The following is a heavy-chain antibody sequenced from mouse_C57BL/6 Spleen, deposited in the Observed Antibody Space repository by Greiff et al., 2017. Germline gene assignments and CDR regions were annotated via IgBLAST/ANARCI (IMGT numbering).Heavy chain of an antibody. V-gene: IGHV1-39*01. CDR1: GYSFTDYN. CDR2: INPNYGTT. J-gene: IGHJ4*01. D-gene: IGHD1-1*01. Sequence: VQLQQSGPELVKPGASVKISCKASGYSFTDYNMNWVKQSNGQSLEWIGVINPNYGTTSYNQKFKGKATLTVDQSSSTAYMQLNSLTSEDSAVXYGASHVLLRAIYAMDYWGQGTTVTVSS. CDR3: ASHVLLRAIYAMDY.